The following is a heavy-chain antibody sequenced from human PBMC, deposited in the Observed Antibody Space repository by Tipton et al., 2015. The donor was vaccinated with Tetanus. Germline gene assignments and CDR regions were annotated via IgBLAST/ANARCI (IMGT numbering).Heavy chain of an antibody. CDR3: VRPARYCSGGSCFLALDF. J-gene: IGHJ4*02. CDR2: IFPLYDTA. D-gene: IGHD2-15*01. V-gene: IGHV1-69*01. Sequence: QLVQSGAEVKKPGSSVRVSCKTSGGTFSSYAISWVRQARGQGLEWMGGIFPLYDTANYAPDFQGRVTLTADESTGTAYMEMSSLRSEDTAVYYCVRPARYCSGGSCFLALDFWGQGTLVTVSS. CDR1: GGTFSSYA.